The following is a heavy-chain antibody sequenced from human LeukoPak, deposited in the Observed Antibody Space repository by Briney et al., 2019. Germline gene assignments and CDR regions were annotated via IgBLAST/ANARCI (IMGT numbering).Heavy chain of an antibody. CDR3: ATTGGDYVSFDN. D-gene: IGHD4-17*01. CDR1: EFTVSSNY. J-gene: IGHJ4*02. CDR2: IYSGGST. V-gene: IGHV3-53*04. Sequence: GGSLRLSCAASEFTVSSNYMSWVRQAPGKGLEWVSVIYSGGSTYYADSVKGRFTISRHNSRNTLYLQMNSLRGEDTAVYYCATTGGDYVSFDNWGQGTLVTVTS.